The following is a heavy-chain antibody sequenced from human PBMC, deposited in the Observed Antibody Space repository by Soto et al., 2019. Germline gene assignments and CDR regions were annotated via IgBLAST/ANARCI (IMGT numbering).Heavy chain of an antibody. D-gene: IGHD3-10*01. CDR1: GGSISSGGYS. V-gene: IGHV4-30-2*01. CDR2: IYHSGST. J-gene: IGHJ5*02. Sequence: SETPSLTCAVSGGSISSGGYSWRWIRQPPGKGLEWIGYIYHSGSTYYNPSLKSRVTISVDRSKNQFSLKLSSVTAADTAVYYCARGSMVRGVTNWFDPWGQGTLVTVSS. CDR3: ARGSMVRGVTNWFDP.